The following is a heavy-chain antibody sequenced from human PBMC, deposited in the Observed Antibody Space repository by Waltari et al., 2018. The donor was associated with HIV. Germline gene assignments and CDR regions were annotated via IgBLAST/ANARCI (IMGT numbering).Heavy chain of an antibody. V-gene: IGHV4-34*01. Sequence: QVHLQQWGAGLLKPSETLSLTCAIYSGSFRGYYWSWLRQAPGKGLGWIGAISHSGSTNYNPSLKSRVTMSLDTSKSQFSLKLSSVTAADTAVYYCARKDDYYDHNRYTLLFDSWGQGTLVTVSS. CDR3: ARKDDYYDHNRYTLLFDS. CDR1: SGSFRGYY. D-gene: IGHD3-16*01. CDR2: ISHSGST. J-gene: IGHJ4*02.